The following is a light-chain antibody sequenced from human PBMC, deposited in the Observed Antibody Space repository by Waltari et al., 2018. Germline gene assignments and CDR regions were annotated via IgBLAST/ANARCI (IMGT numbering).Light chain of an antibody. V-gene: IGKV4-1*01. CDR1: QSVFYGSNHKNP. CDR2: WAS. J-gene: IGKJ1*01. CDR3: QQYYSLPWT. Sequence: DIVMTQSPDSLAVSLGERATINGTSSQSVFYGSNHKNPFAWYQQKPGQPPKLLFSWASTRESGVPDRFSGSGSGTDFTLTISSLQAEDVAVYYCQQYYSLPWTFGQGTKVEIK.